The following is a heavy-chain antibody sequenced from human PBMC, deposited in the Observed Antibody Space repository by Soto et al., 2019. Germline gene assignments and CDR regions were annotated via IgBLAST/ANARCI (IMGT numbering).Heavy chain of an antibody. CDR1: GGSISSYY. CDR3: ARQKRCSSTSCYTPDY. D-gene: IGHD2-2*02. J-gene: IGHJ4*02. Sequence: SETLSLTCTVSGGSISSYYWSWIRQPPGKGLEWIGYIYYSGSTNYNPSLKSRVTISVDTSKNQFSLKLSSVTAADTAVYYCARQKRCSSTSCYTPDYWGQGTPVTVSS. V-gene: IGHV4-59*08. CDR2: IYYSGST.